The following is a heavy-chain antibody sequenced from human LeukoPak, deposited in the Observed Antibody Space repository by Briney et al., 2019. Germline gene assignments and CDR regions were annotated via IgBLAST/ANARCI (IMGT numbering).Heavy chain of an antibody. V-gene: IGHV1-18*01. CDR3: ASFLYYYESSGYYYNY. Sequence: ASVKVSCKASGYTFTSYGISWVRQAPGQGLEWMGWISAYNGNTNYAQKLQGRVTMTTDASTRTAYMELRSLRSDDTAVYYCASFLYYYESSGYYYNYWGQGTLVTVSS. CDR1: GYTFTSYG. D-gene: IGHD3-22*01. J-gene: IGHJ4*02. CDR2: ISAYNGNT.